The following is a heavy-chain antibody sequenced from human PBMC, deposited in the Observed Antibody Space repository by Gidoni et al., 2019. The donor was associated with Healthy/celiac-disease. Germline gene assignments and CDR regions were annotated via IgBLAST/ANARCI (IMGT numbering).Heavy chain of an antibody. J-gene: IGHJ4*02. CDR1: GFTFSSYS. V-gene: IGHV3-21*01. D-gene: IGHD6-6*01. CDR3: AREGHSSSWGIDY. Sequence: EAQLVESGGGLVKPGGSLRLSCAASGFTFSSYSMNWVRQSPGKGLEWVSSISSSSSYIYYADSVKGRFTISRDNAKNSLYLQMNSLRAEDTAVYYCAREGHSSSWGIDYWGQGTLVTVSS. CDR2: ISSSSSYI.